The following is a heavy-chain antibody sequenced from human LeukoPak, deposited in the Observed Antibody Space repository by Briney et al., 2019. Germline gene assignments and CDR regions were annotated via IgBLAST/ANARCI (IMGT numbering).Heavy chain of an antibody. J-gene: IGHJ4*02. CDR1: GFTFSSYA. Sequence: GGSLTLSCSASGFTFSSYAINWVRQAPGKGLEYISGISSNGGSIYYADSVKGRFTISRDNSMNTLYLQMSSLRPEDTAVYYCAKGIAAGGLTTFDYWGQGTLVTVSS. D-gene: IGHD6-13*01. V-gene: IGHV3-64D*06. CDR3: AKGIAAGGLTTFDY. CDR2: ISSNGGSI.